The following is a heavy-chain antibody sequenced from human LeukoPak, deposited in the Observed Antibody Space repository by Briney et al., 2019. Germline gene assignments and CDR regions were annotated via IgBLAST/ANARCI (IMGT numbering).Heavy chain of an antibody. CDR2: FYNSDST. J-gene: IGHJ4*02. CDR1: GFSVSSNY. D-gene: IGHD5-12*01. V-gene: IGHV3-66*01. Sequence: GGSLRLSCGASGFSVSSNYMSWVRQAPGKGLEWVSVFYNSDSTYHADSVKGRFSISRDNSKNTLYLQMYSLRAEDTAVYYCARGITDYSGYDYWGQGTLVTVSS. CDR3: ARGITDYSGYDY.